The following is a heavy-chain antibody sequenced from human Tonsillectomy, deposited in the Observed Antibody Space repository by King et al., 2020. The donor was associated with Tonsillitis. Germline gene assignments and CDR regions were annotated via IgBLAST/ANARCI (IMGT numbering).Heavy chain of an antibody. Sequence: VQLVESGGGLVQPGGSLRLSCAASGFSFSSYSMNWVRQAPGRGLEWVSRISSRYNTIYYADSVKGRFTISRDNAKNSLYLQMNSLRAEDTAVYYCTREYYFDTSGYYDESENFDYWGQGTLVTVSS. D-gene: IGHD3-22*01. CDR3: TREYYFDTSGYYDESENFDY. CDR2: ISSRYNTI. V-gene: IGHV3-48*04. J-gene: IGHJ4*02. CDR1: GFSFSSYS.